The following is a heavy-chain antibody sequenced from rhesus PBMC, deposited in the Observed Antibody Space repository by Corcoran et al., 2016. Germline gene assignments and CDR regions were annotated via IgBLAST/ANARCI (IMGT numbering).Heavy chain of an antibody. J-gene: IGHJ5-2*02. CDR2: IYGCGGGT. CDR3: TRRKDNSLDV. CDR1: RSSISDAYY. Sequence: QVQLQESGPGLVKPSETLSLTCAVSRSSISDAYYWSWIRQPPGKGLEWIGYIYGCGGGTNYNPSLKNRVTSSIDTSMNQFSLRLNSVTAADTAVYYCTRRKDNSLDVWGRGVLVTVSS. V-gene: IGHV4-106*01.